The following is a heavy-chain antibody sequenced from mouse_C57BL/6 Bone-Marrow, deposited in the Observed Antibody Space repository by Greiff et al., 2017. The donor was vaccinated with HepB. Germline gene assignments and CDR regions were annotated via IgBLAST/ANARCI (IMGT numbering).Heavy chain of an antibody. D-gene: IGHD1-1*01. V-gene: IGHV14-4*01. CDR2: IDPENGDT. Sequence: EVKLQESGAELVRPGASVKLSCTASGFNIKDDYMHWVKQRPEQGLEWIGWIDPENGDTEYASKFQGKATITADTSSNTAYLQLSSLTSEDTAVYYCTTITTVVATPGFAYWGQGTLVTVSA. CDR3: TTITTVVATPGFAY. J-gene: IGHJ3*01. CDR1: GFNIKDDY.